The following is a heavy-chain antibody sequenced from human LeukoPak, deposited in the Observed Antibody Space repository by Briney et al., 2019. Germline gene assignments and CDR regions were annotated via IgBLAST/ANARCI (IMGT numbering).Heavy chain of an antibody. CDR3: ARGTLAAAGRDEYYYGMDV. V-gene: IGHV1-2*02. Sequence: ASVKVSCKASGYTFTGYYMHWVRQAPGQGLEWMGWIDPNSGGTNYAQKFQGRVTMTRDTSISTAYMELSRLRSDDTAVYYCARGTLAAAGRDEYYYGMDVWGQGTTVTVSS. CDR1: GYTFTGYY. D-gene: IGHD6-13*01. CDR2: IDPNSGGT. J-gene: IGHJ6*02.